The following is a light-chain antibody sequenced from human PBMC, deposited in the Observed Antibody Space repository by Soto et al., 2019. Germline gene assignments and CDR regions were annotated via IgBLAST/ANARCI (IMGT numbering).Light chain of an antibody. CDR2: EVS. V-gene: IGLV2-11*01. CDR1: SSDVGGYNY. CDR3: FSHAGTYTWV. Sequence: QSVLTQPRSVSGSPGQSVTISCTGTSSDVGGYNYVSWYQQHPGKVPKLVISEVSRRPSGVPYRFSGSKSGNTASLTISGLQAEDEADYYCFSHAGTYTWVFGGGTKVTVL. J-gene: IGLJ3*02.